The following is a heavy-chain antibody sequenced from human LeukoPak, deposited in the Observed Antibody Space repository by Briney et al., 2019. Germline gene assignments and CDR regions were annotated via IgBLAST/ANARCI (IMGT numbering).Heavy chain of an antibody. CDR2: ISHSGNT. V-gene: IGHV4-38-2*02. CDR3: ARGRSNLAFDP. D-gene: IGHD6-13*01. Sequence: SETLSLTCTVSAYPISSGYNWGWIRQPPGKGLEWIGTISHSGNTYYNPSLKRRVTISVDTSKNQFSLKLSSVTAADTAVYYCARGRSNLAFDPWGQGTPVTVSS. J-gene: IGHJ5*02. CDR1: AYPISSGYN.